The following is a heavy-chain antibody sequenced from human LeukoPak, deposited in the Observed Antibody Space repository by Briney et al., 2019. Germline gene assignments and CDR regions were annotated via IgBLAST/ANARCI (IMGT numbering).Heavy chain of an antibody. Sequence: GGSLRLSCAASGFSFSNYAMSWVRQGPEKGLEWVSAIGGSIGSTFYTDSVKGRFTISRDNSKNTLSLQMNSLRVEDTAVYYCVKDFVVVPGLVNYFDYWGQGTLVTVSS. D-gene: IGHD2-2*01. J-gene: IGHJ4*02. CDR1: GFSFSNYA. CDR2: IGGSIGST. V-gene: IGHV3-23*01. CDR3: VKDFVVVPGLVNYFDY.